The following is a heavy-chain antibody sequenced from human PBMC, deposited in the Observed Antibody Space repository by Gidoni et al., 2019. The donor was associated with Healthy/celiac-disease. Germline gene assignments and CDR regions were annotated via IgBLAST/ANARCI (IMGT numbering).Heavy chain of an antibody. CDR1: GFTFSRYS. V-gene: IGHV3-48*01. Sequence: EVQLVESGGGLVQPGGSLGLSCAASGFTFSRYSMNWVRQAPGKGLEWVSYISSSSSTIYYADSVKGRFTISRDNAKNSLYLQMNSLRAEDTAVYYCAREPTDYDFWSGLGYYFDYWGQGTLVTVSS. D-gene: IGHD3-3*01. CDR2: ISSSSSTI. J-gene: IGHJ4*02. CDR3: AREPTDYDFWSGLGYYFDY.